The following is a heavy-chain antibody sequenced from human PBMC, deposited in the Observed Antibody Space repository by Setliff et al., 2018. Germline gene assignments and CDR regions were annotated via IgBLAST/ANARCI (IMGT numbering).Heavy chain of an antibody. Sequence: SETLSLTCAVSGGSISSSNWWSWVRQPPGKGLEWIGEIYHSGSTNYNPSLKSRVTISVDKSKNQFSLKLSSVTAADTAVYYWAIPSMVRGVIITPLGYWGQGTLVTVSS. CDR2: IYHSGST. J-gene: IGHJ4*02. D-gene: IGHD3-10*01. V-gene: IGHV4-4*02. CDR3: AIPSMVRGVIITPLGY. CDR1: GGSISSSNW.